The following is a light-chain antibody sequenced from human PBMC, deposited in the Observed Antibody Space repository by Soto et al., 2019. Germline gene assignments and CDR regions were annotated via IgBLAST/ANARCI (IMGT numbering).Light chain of an antibody. V-gene: IGLV2-14*01. J-gene: IGLJ2*01. Sequence: QSVLTQPASVSGSPGQSITISCTGTSSDVGGYNYVSWYQQHPGKAPKLFIYDVSNRPSRVSNRFSGSKSGNTASLTISGLQAEDEADYYCSSYTSSSSVVFGGGTKLTVL. CDR3: SSYTSSSSVV. CDR2: DVS. CDR1: SSDVGGYNY.